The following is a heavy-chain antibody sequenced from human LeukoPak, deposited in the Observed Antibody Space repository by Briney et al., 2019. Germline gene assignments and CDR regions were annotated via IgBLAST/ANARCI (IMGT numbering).Heavy chain of an antibody. CDR3: ARERYTVTTRTYYFDY. J-gene: IGHJ4*02. Sequence: GGSLRLSCAACGFTFSSYDMHWVRQAPGKGLEWVAVISYDGSNKYYADSVKGRFTISRDNSKNTLYLQMNSLRAEDTAVYYCARERYTVTTRTYYFDYWGQGTLVTVSS. D-gene: IGHD4-17*01. CDR2: ISYDGSNK. V-gene: IGHV3-30-3*01. CDR1: GFTFSSYD.